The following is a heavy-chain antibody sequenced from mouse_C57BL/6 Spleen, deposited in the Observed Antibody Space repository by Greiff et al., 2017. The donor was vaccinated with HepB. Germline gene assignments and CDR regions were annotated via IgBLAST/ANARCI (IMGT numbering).Heavy chain of an antibody. J-gene: IGHJ1*03. V-gene: IGHV1-26*01. CDR2: INPNNGGT. CDR1: GYTFTDYY. CDR3: ASVPPYDGYYWYFDV. Sequence: EVQLQQSGPELVKPGASVKISCKASGYTFTDYYMNWVKQSHGKSLEWIGDINPNNGGTSYNQKFKGKATLTVDKSSSTAYMELRSLTSEDSAVYYCASVPPYDGYYWYFDVWGTGTTVTVSS. D-gene: IGHD2-3*01.